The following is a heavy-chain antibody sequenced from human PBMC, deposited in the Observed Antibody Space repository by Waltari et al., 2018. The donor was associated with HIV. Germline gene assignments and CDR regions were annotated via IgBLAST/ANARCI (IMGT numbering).Heavy chain of an antibody. J-gene: IGHJ6*02. CDR1: GGSIASSDSF. CDR2: ALYTRRADLYTGQF. V-gene: IGHV4-39*01. Sequence: QVQLQESGPGFVKPSETLSLTCNVPGGSIASSDSFWGWIRQSPGTNLEWVGSALYTRRADLYTGQFFAKSSLKSLVTLSVDTSRNQFSLRLTSVTAADAAVYYCARQPIPGIAVAGTYYYYGMDVWGQGTTVTVS. D-gene: IGHD6-19*01. CDR3: ARQPIPGIAVAGTYYYYGMDV.